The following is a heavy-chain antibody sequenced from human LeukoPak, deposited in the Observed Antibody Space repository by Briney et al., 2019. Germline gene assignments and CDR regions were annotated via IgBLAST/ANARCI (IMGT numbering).Heavy chain of an antibody. CDR1: EFTFSSYA. Sequence: PGRSLRLSCAASEFTFSSYAMHWVRQAPGKGLEWMALVSYDGSDKYYADSVKGRSTISRDNSKNTLYLQMNSLRGEDTAVYYCAKAHLLDWLLPFDYWGQGTLVTVSS. D-gene: IGHD3/OR15-3a*01. CDR2: VSYDGSDK. CDR3: AKAHLLDWLLPFDY. V-gene: IGHV3-30*18. J-gene: IGHJ4*02.